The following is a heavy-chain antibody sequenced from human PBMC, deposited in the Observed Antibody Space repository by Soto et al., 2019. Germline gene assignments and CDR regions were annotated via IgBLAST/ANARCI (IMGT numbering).Heavy chain of an antibody. D-gene: IGHD3-22*01. CDR2: IGSRTSDI. V-gene: IGHV3-21*01. CDR3: VRDYYDTSGYPNNFDM. CDR1: GFTLSRHT. Sequence: SLRLSCSASGFTLSRHTMNWVRQAPGKGLEWVSFIGSRTSDIYYADSVKGRFTISRDNAKNSLYLDLTRLRAEDTAVYFCVRDYYDTSGYPNNFDMWSQGTMVTVS. J-gene: IGHJ3*02.